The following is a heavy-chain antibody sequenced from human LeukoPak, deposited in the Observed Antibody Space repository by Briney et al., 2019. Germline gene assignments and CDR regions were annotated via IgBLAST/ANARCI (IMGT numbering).Heavy chain of an antibody. CDR1: GFTFSSYW. Sequence: TGGSLRLSCETSGFTFSSYWMTWVRQAPGKGLEWVSSISSSSSYIYYADSVKGRFTISRDNAKNSLYLQMNSLRAEDTAVYYCARDPLRYFDWLSQDPPYYFDYWGQGTLVTVSS. V-gene: IGHV3-21*01. J-gene: IGHJ4*02. CDR3: ARDPLRYFDWLSQDPPYYFDY. D-gene: IGHD3-9*01. CDR2: ISSSSSYI.